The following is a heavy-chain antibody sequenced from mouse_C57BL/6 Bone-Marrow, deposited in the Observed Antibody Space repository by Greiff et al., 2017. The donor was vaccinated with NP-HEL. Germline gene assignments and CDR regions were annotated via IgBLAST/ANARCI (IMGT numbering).Heavy chain of an antibody. CDR2: INPSSGYT. J-gene: IGHJ4*01. D-gene: IGHD2-3*01. V-gene: IGHV1-4*01. Sequence: QVQLQQSGAELARPGASVKMSCKASGYTFTSYTMHWVKQRPGQGLEWIGYINPSSGYTKYNQKFKDKATLTADKSSSTAYRQLSSLTSEDSAVYYCARRMDERFYYAMDYWGQGTSVTVSS. CDR3: ARRMDERFYYAMDY. CDR1: GYTFTSYT.